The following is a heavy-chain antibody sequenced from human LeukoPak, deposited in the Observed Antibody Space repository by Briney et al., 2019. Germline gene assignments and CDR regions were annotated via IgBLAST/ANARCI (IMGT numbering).Heavy chain of an antibody. V-gene: IGHV3-11*01. D-gene: IGHD4-17*01. J-gene: IGHJ4*02. CDR3: ATGGGDYGDYSGY. CDR2: ITSSGATI. Sequence: GGSLRLSCAASGFTFSDYYMSWIRQAPGKGLEWLSYITSSGATIYYADSIEGRFTVSRDNSKNSLYVQLNSLRAEDTAVYYCATGGGDYGDYSGYWGQGTLVTVSS. CDR1: GFTFSDYY.